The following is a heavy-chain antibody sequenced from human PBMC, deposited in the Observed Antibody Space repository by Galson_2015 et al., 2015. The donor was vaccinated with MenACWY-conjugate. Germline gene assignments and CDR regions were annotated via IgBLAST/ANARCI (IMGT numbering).Heavy chain of an antibody. CDR3: ARDRVTGYNGYEPTCFAV. CDR2: LYANGAT. Sequence: SLRLSCAASGFIINHNYMSWVRQAPGKGLEWVSVLYANGATYYADSVTGRFTISRDVSKNTLYLQLNSLRPEDTAVYYCARDRVTGYNGYEPTCFAVWGQGTLVTVSS. J-gene: IGHJ4*02. V-gene: IGHV3-66*01. D-gene: IGHD5-12*01. CDR1: GFIINHNY.